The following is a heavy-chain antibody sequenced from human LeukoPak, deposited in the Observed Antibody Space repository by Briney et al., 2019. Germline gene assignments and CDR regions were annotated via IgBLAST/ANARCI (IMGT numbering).Heavy chain of an antibody. CDR3: ARQNTPHGNFDY. D-gene: IGHD5-24*01. CDR1: GFTLSNYA. Sequence: GGSLRLSCAASGFTLSNYAMHWVRHPAGEGLEWVSALGTAGDTFYPGSVKGRFTISRDNAKKSLFLQMNSLRAEDTAVYYCARQNTPHGNFDYWGQGTLVTVS. J-gene: IGHJ4*02. CDR2: LGTAGDT. V-gene: IGHV3-13*01.